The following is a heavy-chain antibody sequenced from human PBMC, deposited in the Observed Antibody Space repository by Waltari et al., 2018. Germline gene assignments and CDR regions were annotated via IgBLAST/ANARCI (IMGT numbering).Heavy chain of an antibody. CDR2: MNPNSGNT. J-gene: IGHJ6*02. CDR3: AVIAAAGYYYYGMDV. D-gene: IGHD6-13*01. CDR1: GYTFTSYD. V-gene: IGHV1-8*01. Sequence: QVQLVQSGAEVKKPGASVKVSCKASGYTFTSYDINWVRQATGQGLEWMGWMNPNSGNTGYAQNVQGRVTRTRNTSIITAYMELGSLRSEDTAVYYCAVIAAAGYYYYGMDVWGQGTTVTVSS.